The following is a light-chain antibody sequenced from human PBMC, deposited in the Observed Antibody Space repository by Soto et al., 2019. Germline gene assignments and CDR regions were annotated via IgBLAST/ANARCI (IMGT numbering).Light chain of an antibody. CDR2: AAS. J-gene: IGKJ2*01. CDR3: QQLNSYPYT. V-gene: IGKV1-9*01. CDR1: QGISSY. Sequence: IQLTQSPCSLSASVGERVTITCRASQGISSYLAWYQQKPGKAPKLLIYAASTLQSGVPSRFSGSGSGTDFTLTISSLQPEDFATYYCQQLNSYPYTLGQGTKLEIK.